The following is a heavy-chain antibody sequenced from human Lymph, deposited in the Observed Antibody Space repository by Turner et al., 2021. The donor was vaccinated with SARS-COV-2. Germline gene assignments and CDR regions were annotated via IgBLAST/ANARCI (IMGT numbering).Heavy chain of an antibody. V-gene: IGHV3-33*01. D-gene: IGHD1-26*01. J-gene: IGHJ4*02. CDR2: IWYDGSNK. CDR1: GFTFSNYG. Sequence: QVQLVKSGGGVVPPGRSLRLSCAASGFTFSNYGMHWVRQAPGKGLEWVAVIWYDGSNKYYADSVKGRFTISRDNSKNTLYLQMNSLRAEDTAVYYCAREGQVGVTTGVDYWGQGTLVTVSS. CDR3: AREGQVGVTTGVDY.